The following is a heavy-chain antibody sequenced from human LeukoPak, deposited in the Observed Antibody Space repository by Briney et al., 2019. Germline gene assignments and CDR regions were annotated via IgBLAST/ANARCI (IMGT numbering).Heavy chain of an antibody. J-gene: IGHJ6*04. V-gene: IGHV3-15*01. CDR1: GFTFSSYG. CDR3: TSSITIFGVVIDV. Sequence: GGSLRLSCAASGFTFSSYGMSWVRQAPGKGLEWVGRIKSKSDAGTTDYVAPVKGRFTISRDDSKNTLYLQMNSLKSEDTAVYYCTSSITIFGVVIDVWGKGTTVTVSS. CDR2: IKSKSDAGTT. D-gene: IGHD3-3*01.